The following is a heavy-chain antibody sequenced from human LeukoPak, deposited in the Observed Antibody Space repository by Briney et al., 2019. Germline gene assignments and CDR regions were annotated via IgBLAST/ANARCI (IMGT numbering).Heavy chain of an antibody. CDR2: ISGSGGST. J-gene: IGHJ4*02. CDR3: AKDNGYCSGGSCYPYYFDY. D-gene: IGHD2-15*01. CDR1: VYTFSSHA. Sequence: GGSLRLFCAASVYTFSSHAMRWVRQAPGKGLEWVSAISGSGGSTYYADSVKGRFTISRENSKNTLYLQMNSLRADDTAVYYCAKDNGYCSGGSCYPYYFDYWGQGTLVTVSS. V-gene: IGHV3-23*01.